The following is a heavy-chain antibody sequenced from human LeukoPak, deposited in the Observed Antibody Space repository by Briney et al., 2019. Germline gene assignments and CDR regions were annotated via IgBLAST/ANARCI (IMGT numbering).Heavy chain of an antibody. D-gene: IGHD3-3*01. CDR2: IYTSGST. CDR3: ARDRNGYYDFWSGYPFDI. CDR1: GGSITISSGSYY. V-gene: IGHV4-61*02. Sequence: SETLSLTCTVSGGSITISSGSYYWSWIRQPARKGLEWIGRIYTSGSTNYNPSLKSRVTISVDTSKNQFSLKLSSVTAADTAVYYCARDRNGYYDFWSGYPFDIWGQGTMVTVSS. J-gene: IGHJ3*02.